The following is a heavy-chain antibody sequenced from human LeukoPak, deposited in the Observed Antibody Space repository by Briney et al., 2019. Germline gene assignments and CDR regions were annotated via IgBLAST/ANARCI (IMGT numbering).Heavy chain of an antibody. CDR2: IYYSGST. CDR1: GGSISSSSYY. CDR3: AGSPYYYDSSGYLGFDY. Sequence: LSLTCTVSGGSISSSSYYWGWVRQPPGTGLEWIGSIYYSGSTYYNPSLKSRVTISVDTSKNQFSLKLSSVTAADTAVYYCAGSPYYYDSSGYLGFDYWGQGTLVTVSS. V-gene: IGHV4-39*01. D-gene: IGHD3-22*01. J-gene: IGHJ4*02.